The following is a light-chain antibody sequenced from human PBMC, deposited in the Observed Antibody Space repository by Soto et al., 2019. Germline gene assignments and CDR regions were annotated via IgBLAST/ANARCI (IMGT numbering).Light chain of an antibody. V-gene: IGLV1-40*01. CDR3: QSYDSGLSGSV. CDR1: SSNIGAGYD. CDR2: VKS. J-gene: IGLJ2*01. Sequence: QSVLTQPPSVSGAPGQRVTISCTGSSSNIGAGYDVHWYQQLPGTAPKLLIYVKSNRPSGVPERFSGSKSGTSASLAVTGLQAEDEADYYCQSYDSGLSGSVFGGGTKLTVL.